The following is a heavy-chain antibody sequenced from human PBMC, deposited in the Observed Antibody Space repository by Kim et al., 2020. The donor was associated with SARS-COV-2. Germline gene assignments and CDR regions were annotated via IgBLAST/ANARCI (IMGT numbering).Heavy chain of an antibody. Sequence: GGSLRLSCAASGFTFSSYGMHWVRQAPGKGLEWVAVISYDGSNKYYADSVKGRFTISRDNSKNTLYLQMNSLRAEDTAVYYCAKTKNEVTMIVVVMDYWG. V-gene: IGHV3-30*18. CDR1: GFTFSSYG. CDR3: AKTKNEVTMIVVVMDY. D-gene: IGHD3-22*01. J-gene: IGHJ4*01. CDR2: ISYDGSNK.